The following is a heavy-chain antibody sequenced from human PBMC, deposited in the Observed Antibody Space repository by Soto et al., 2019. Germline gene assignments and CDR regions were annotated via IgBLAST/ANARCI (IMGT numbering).Heavy chain of an antibody. CDR1: GGSISNYY. Sequence: QVQLPESGPGLVKPSETLSLTCSVSGGSISNYYWTWIRQPAGKGLEGIGRIYTSGSTNYNPSLTSRVTMSVDTSKRQFSLELSSVTAADTAIYSCASRYCSSTACYGYLDYWGHGTLVTVSS. CDR3: ASRYCSSTACYGYLDY. J-gene: IGHJ4*01. CDR2: IYTSGST. V-gene: IGHV4-4*07. D-gene: IGHD2-2*01.